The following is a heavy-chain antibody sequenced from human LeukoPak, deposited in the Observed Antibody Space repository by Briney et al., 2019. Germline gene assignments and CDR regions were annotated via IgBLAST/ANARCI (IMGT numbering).Heavy chain of an antibody. J-gene: IGHJ6*02. V-gene: IGHV3-30*04. CDR3: VKDRPCETCMPMDA. CDR2: ISYDGSNK. Sequence: PGGSLRLSCAPSGFTFSSYAMHWVRHAPGKGLEWVAVISYDGSNKYYADSVKGRFTISRDNSKNTLYLQMNSLRAEDSAIYFCVKDRPCETCMPMDAWGQGTTVTVSS. D-gene: IGHD2-2*01. CDR1: GFTFSSYA.